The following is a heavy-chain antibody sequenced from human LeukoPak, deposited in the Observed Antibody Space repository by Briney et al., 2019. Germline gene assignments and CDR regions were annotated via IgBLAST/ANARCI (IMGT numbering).Heavy chain of an antibody. V-gene: IGHV5-51*01. CDR3: ARQGVIITTGFDY. Sequence: GESLKISCKGSGYSFTSYWIGWVRQMPGKGLEWMGIIYPGDSDTRYSPSFQGQVTISADKSISTAYLQWSSLKASGTAMYYCARQGVIITTGFDYWGQGTLVTVSS. J-gene: IGHJ4*02. CDR1: GYSFTSYW. CDR2: IYPGDSDT. D-gene: IGHD3-10*01.